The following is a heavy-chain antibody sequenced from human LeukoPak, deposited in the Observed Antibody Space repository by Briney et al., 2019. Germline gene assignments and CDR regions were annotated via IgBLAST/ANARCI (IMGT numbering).Heavy chain of an antibody. D-gene: IGHD4-23*01. V-gene: IGHV1-18*01. Sequence: GASVKVSCKASGYTFTSYAFRWVRQAPGQGLEWMGWISAYSGNTNYAQNLQGRVTMTTDTSTSTAYMELRSLRSDDTAVYFCARETPSRYFDYWGQGTPVTVSS. J-gene: IGHJ4*02. CDR3: ARETPSRYFDY. CDR1: GYTFTSYA. CDR2: ISAYSGNT.